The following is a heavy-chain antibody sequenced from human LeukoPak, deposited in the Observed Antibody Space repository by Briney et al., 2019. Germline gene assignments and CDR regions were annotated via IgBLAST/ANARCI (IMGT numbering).Heavy chain of an antibody. CDR3: AREQVEHYYDSSGYYLGY. CDR1: GFTVSSNY. CDR2: IYSGGST. V-gene: IGHV3-53*01. D-gene: IGHD3-22*01. J-gene: IGHJ4*02. Sequence: PGGSLRLSCAASGFTVSSNYMSWVRQAPGKGLEWVSVIYSGGSTYYADSVKGRFTISRDNSKNTLYLQMNSLRAEDTAVYYCAREQVEHYYDSSGYYLGYWGQGTLVTVSP.